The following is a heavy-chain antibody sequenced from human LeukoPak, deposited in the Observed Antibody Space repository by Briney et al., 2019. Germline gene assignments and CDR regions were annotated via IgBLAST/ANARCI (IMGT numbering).Heavy chain of an antibody. CDR1: LDSTTSNF. CDR3: AREILGGFNPGAY. J-gene: IGHJ4*02. V-gene: IGHV4-4*02. D-gene: IGHD1-14*01. Sequence: SETLSLTCTVSLDSTTSNFWSWVRQPPGKGLEWIGEIHRSGSPNYNPSLQSRVTISIDRSRTQIVLELSSVTAADTAVYYCAREILGGFNPGAYWGQGILVTVSS. CDR2: IHRSGSP.